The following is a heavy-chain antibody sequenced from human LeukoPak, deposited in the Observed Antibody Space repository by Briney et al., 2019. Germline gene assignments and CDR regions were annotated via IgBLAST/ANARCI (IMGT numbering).Heavy chain of an antibody. J-gene: IGHJ4*02. CDR2: INHSGST. D-gene: IGHD4-11*01. Sequence: PSETLSLTRAVYGGSFSGYYWSWIRQPPGKGLEWIGEINHSGSTNYNPSLKSRVTISVDTSKNQFSLKLSSVTAADTAVYYCARGQGDYSRDYWGQGTLVTVSS. CDR3: ARGQGDYSRDY. V-gene: IGHV4-34*01. CDR1: GGSFSGYY.